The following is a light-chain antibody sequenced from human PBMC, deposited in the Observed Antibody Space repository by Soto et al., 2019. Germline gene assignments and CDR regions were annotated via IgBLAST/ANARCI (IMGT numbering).Light chain of an antibody. CDR1: QSVRSN. CDR3: QHYNNWPPWT. J-gene: IGKJ1*01. V-gene: IGKV3-15*01. Sequence: EILMTQSPATLSVSPGERATLSCRASQSVRSNVASYQQKQGQAPRLLIYGASTRATGIPARFSGSGSGTEFTLTISSLQSEDFAVYYCQHYNNWPPWTFGQGTKVEIK. CDR2: GAS.